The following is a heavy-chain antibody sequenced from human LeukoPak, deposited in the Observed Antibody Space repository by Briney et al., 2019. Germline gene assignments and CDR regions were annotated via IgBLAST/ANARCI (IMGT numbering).Heavy chain of an antibody. CDR3: AKDLRAARLSFDY. CDR2: TSGSGGST. CDR1: GFTFSSYA. D-gene: IGHD6-6*01. J-gene: IGHJ4*02. Sequence: GGSLRLSCAASGFTFSSYAMSWVRQAPGKGLEWVSATSGSGGSTYYADSVKGRFTISRDNSKNTLYLQMNSLRAEDTAVYYCAKDLRAARLSFDYWGQGTLVTASS. V-gene: IGHV3-23*01.